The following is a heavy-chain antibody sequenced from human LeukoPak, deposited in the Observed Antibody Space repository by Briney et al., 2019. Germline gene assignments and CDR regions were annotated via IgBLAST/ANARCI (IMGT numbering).Heavy chain of an antibody. D-gene: IGHD3-16*01. CDR3: ARALGGSYYDY. V-gene: IGHV4-34*01. Sequence: SETLSLTCAVYGGSFSGYYWSWIRQPPGKGLEWIGEINHSGSTNYNPSLKSRVTISANTSKNQFSLKLSSVTAADTAVYYCARALGGSYYDYWGQGTLVTVSS. CDR2: INHSGST. J-gene: IGHJ4*02. CDR1: GGSFSGYY.